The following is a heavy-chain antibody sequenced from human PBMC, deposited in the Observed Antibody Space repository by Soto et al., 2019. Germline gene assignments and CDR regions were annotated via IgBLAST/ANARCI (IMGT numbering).Heavy chain of an antibody. J-gene: IGHJ5*02. CDR3: ARDLSGNYDSSGYYQGWFDP. Sequence: QVQLVQSGAEVKKPGSSVKVSCKASGGTFSSYAISWVRQAPGQGLEWMGGIIPIFGTANYAQKFQGRVTIIADESTSTAYMELSSLRSEDTAVYYCARDLSGNYDSSGYYQGWFDPWGQGTLVTVSS. D-gene: IGHD3-22*01. CDR2: IIPIFGTA. V-gene: IGHV1-69*01. CDR1: GGTFSSYA.